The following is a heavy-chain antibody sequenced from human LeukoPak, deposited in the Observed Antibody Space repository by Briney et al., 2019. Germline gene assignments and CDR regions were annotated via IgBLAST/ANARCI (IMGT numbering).Heavy chain of an antibody. CDR3: ARDDCGDTCYPGGY. Sequence: ASVKVSCKASGYTFTSYAMHWVRQAPGQRLEWMGWINAGNGNTKYSQKFQGRVTITRDTSASTVHMELSSLTSEDTALYYCARDDCGDTCYPGGYWGQGTLVTVSS. J-gene: IGHJ4*02. V-gene: IGHV1-3*01. CDR1: GYTFTSYA. D-gene: IGHD2-21*01. CDR2: INAGNGNT.